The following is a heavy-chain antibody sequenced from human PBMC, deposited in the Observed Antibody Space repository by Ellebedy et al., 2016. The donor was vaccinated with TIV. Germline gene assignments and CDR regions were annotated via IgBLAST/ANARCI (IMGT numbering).Heavy chain of an antibody. CDR1: GYTLTELS. Sequence: ASVKVSCKVSGYTLTELSMHWVRQAPGKGLEWMGGFDPEDGETIYAQKLQGRVTMTTDTSTNTAYMELRSLRSDDTATYYCASAIFPAPMDVWGQGTTVTVSS. CDR2: FDPEDGET. V-gene: IGHV1-24*01. CDR3: ASAIFPAPMDV. J-gene: IGHJ6*02. D-gene: IGHD3-3*01.